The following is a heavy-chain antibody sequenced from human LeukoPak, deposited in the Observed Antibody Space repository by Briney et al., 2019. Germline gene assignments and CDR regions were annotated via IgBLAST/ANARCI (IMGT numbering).Heavy chain of an antibody. CDR2: ITGSGGNT. CDR3: AKVGSRWAFDI. D-gene: IGHD6-13*01. Sequence: GGSLRLSCAASGFIFNDYTMTWVRQAPGKGLEWVSGITGSGGNTYYADSVKGRFTISRDNSKNTLYLQMNSLRAEDAAIYYCAKVGSRWAFDIWGQGTMVTVSS. J-gene: IGHJ3*02. V-gene: IGHV3-23*01. CDR1: GFIFNDYT.